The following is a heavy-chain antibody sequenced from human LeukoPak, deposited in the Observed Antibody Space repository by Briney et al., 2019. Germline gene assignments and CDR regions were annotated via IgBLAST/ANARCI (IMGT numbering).Heavy chain of an antibody. Sequence: GGSLRLSCAASGFTFTNHWMSWVRQATGKGLELVANIKQDRSEKYYVDYVKGRFITSRDNAKNSLYLQMDSLTADDTAVYFCACLRGPSDYWGQGTLVTVSS. J-gene: IGHJ4*02. CDR3: ACLRGPSDY. CDR1: GFTFTNHW. D-gene: IGHD4-17*01. CDR2: IKQDRSEK. V-gene: IGHV3-7*01.